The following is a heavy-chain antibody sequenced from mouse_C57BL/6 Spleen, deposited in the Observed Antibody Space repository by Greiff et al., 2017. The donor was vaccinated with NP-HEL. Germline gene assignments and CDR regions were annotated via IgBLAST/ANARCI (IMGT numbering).Heavy chain of an antibody. J-gene: IGHJ1*03. CDR1: GFTFSSYA. D-gene: IGHD1-1*01. Sequence: EVKLVESGGGLVKPGGSLKLSCAASGFTFSSYAMSWVRQTPEKRLEWVATISDGGSYTYYPDNVKGRFTISRANAKNNLYLQMSHLKSEDTAMYYCARDWGLGTVVAKEPFYWYFDVWGTGTTVTVSS. CDR2: ISDGGSYT. V-gene: IGHV5-4*01. CDR3: ARDWGLGTVVAKEPFYWYFDV.